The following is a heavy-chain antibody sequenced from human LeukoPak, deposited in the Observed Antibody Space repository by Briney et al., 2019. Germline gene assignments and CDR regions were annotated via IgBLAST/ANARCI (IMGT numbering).Heavy chain of an antibody. CDR2: IYYSGST. Sequence: SETLSLTCTVSGGSISSGDYYWSWIRQPPGKGLEWNGYIYYSGSTYYNPSLKSRVTISVDTSKNQFSLKLSSVTAADTAVYYCARDTLDGDYELGMDVWGQGTTVTVSS. V-gene: IGHV4-30-4*01. CDR1: GGSISSGDYY. CDR3: ARDTLDGDYELGMDV. D-gene: IGHD4-17*01. J-gene: IGHJ6*02.